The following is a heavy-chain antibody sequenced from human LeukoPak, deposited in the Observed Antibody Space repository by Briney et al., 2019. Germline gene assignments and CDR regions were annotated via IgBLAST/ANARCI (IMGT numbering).Heavy chain of an antibody. CDR2: ITGSGGNT. V-gene: IGHV3-23*01. CDR1: GFTFSNYA. J-gene: IGHJ4*02. Sequence: GGSLRLSCAASGFTFSNYAMSWVRQAPGKGLECVSAITGSGGNTYYADSVKGRFTISRDNSKNTVFLPMNGLRAEDTAVYYCAKWGDYDVLTGHYVSDYWGQGTLVTVSS. CDR3: AKWGDYDVLTGHYVSDY. D-gene: IGHD3-9*01.